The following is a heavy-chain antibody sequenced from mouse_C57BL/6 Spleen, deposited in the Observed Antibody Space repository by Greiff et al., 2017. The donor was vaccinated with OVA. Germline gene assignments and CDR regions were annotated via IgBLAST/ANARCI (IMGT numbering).Heavy chain of an antibody. CDR2: INPSNGGT. Sequence: QVQLQQPGTELVKPGASVKLSCKASGYTFTSYWMHWVKQRPGPGLEWIGNINPSNGGTTYNEKFKSKATLTVDKSSSTAYMQLSSLTSEDSAVYYCARFYSNYGRYFDVWGTGTTVTVSS. D-gene: IGHD2-5*01. J-gene: IGHJ1*03. CDR3: ARFYSNYGRYFDV. CDR1: GYTFTSYW. V-gene: IGHV1-53*01.